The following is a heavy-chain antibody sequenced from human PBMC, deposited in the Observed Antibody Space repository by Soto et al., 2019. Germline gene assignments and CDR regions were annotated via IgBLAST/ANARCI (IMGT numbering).Heavy chain of an antibody. D-gene: IGHD6-13*01. J-gene: IGHJ6*02. CDR3: AKDHVKAAAGTSLSLDV. Sequence: GGSLRLSCAASGFTFSSYGMHWVRQAPGKGLEWVAVISYDGSNKYYADSVKGRFTISRDNSKNTLYLQMNSLGAEDTAVYYCAKDHVKAAAGTSLSLDVWGQGTTVTVSS. CDR2: ISYDGSNK. V-gene: IGHV3-30*18. CDR1: GFTFSSYG.